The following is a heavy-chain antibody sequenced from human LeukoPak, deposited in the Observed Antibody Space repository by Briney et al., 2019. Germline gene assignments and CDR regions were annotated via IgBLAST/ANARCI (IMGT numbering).Heavy chain of an antibody. CDR1: GGSISSGSYY. CDR2: IYTSGST. D-gene: IGHD6-13*01. J-gene: IGHJ3*02. Sequence: SETLSLTCTVSGGSISSGSYYWSWIRQPAGKGLEWIGRIYTSGSTNYNPSLKSRVTISVDASKNQFSLKLSSVTAADTAVYYCASGRVSGTEDDAFDIWGQGTMVTVSS. V-gene: IGHV4-61*02. CDR3: ASGRVSGTEDDAFDI.